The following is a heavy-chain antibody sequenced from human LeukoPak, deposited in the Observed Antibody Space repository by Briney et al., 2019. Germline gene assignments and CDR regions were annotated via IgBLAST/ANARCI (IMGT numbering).Heavy chain of an antibody. J-gene: IGHJ3*01. CDR1: GFTFDEYA. V-gene: IGHV3-9*01. Sequence: PGRSLRLSCAASGFTFDEYAMHWVRQAPGKGLEWVSGISYGSDTIGYVDSVKGRFTISRDNAKNSLYLQMNSLRTDDTALYYCAKDRGGSSQLGDAFDVWGQGTMVSASS. CDR3: AKDRGGSSQLGDAFDV. D-gene: IGHD2-15*01. CDR2: ISYGSDTI.